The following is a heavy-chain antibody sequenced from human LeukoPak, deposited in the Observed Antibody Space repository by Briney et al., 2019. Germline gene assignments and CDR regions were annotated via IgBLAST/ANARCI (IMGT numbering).Heavy chain of an antibody. V-gene: IGHV3-21*04. CDR1: GFTFSSYS. CDR3: ARASATTYAFDI. Sequence: GGSLRLSCAASGFTFSSYSMNWVRQAPGKGLEWVSSISSSSSYIYYADSVKGRFTISRDNAKNSLYLQMNSLRSDDTAVYYCARASATTYAFDIWGQGTMVTVSS. CDR2: ISSSSSYI. D-gene: IGHD4-17*01. J-gene: IGHJ3*02.